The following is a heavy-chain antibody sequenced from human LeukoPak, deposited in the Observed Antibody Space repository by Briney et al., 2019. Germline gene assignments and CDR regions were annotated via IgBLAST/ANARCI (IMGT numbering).Heavy chain of an antibody. CDR3: ARVSGDFGYSYGKGVRDY. CDR2: IYYSGST. D-gene: IGHD5-18*01. J-gene: IGHJ4*02. CDR1: GGSISSSSYY. V-gene: IGHV4-39*07. Sequence: PSETLSLTCTVSGGSISSSSYYWGWIRQPPGKGLEWIGSIYYSGSTYYNPSLKSRVTISVDTSKNQFSLKLSSVTAADTAVYYCARVSGDFGYSYGKGVRDYWGQGTLVTVSS.